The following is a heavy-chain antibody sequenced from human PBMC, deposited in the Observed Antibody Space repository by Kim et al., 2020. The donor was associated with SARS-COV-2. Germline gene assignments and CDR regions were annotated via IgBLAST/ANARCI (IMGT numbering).Heavy chain of an antibody. CDR2: TYYRSKWYN. J-gene: IGHJ6*02. V-gene: IGHV6-1*01. CDR1: GDSVSSNSAA. Sequence: SQTLSLTCAISGDSVSSNSAAWNWIRQSPSRGLEWLGRTYYRSKWYNDYAVSVKSRITINPDTSKNQFSLQLNSGTPEDTAVYYCARDLDARGYYYYYVMDVWGQGTTGTVSS. CDR3: ARDLDARGYYYYYVMDV. D-gene: IGHD3-10*01.